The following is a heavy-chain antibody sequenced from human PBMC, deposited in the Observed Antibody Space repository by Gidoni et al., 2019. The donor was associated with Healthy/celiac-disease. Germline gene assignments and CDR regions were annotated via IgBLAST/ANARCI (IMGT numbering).Heavy chain of an antibody. D-gene: IGHD6-19*01. CDR1: GFTFDAYA. Sequence: EVQLVESGGGLVQPGRSLRLSCAASGFTFDAYAMHWVRQAPGKGLGWVSGISWKSGSIGYADSVKGRFTIFRDNAKNSLYLQMNSLRAEDTALYYCAKGGFGVAVAGSDAFDIWGQGTMVTVSS. CDR3: AKGGFGVAVAGSDAFDI. CDR2: ISWKSGSI. J-gene: IGHJ3*02. V-gene: IGHV3-9*01.